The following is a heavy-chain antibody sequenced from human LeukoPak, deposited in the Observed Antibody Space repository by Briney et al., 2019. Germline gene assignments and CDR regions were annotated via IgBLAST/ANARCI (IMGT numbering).Heavy chain of an antibody. CDR2: IYYSGST. CDR3: ARGVISTDAFDV. D-gene: IGHD3-3*02. CDR1: GDSISSYY. V-gene: IGHV4-59*01. Sequence: PSETLSLTCTVSGDSISSYYWSWIRQPPGKGLEWIGYIYYSGSTIYNPSLKSRVTMSLDTSKNQFSLKLRSVTAAGTAVYYCARGVISTDAFDVWGQGTMVTVSS. J-gene: IGHJ3*01.